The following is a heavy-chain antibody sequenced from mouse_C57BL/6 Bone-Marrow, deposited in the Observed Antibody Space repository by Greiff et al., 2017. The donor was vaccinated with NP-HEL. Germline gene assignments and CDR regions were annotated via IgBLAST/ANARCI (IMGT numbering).Heavy chain of an antibody. CDR1: GFTFSDYG. V-gene: IGHV5-17*01. CDR2: ISSGSSTI. J-gene: IGHJ4*01. CDR3: ASAYYSNYDAMDY. D-gene: IGHD2-5*01. Sequence: EVKLMESGGGLVKPGGSLKLSCAASGFTFSDYGMHWVRQAPEKGLEWVAYISSGSSTIYYPATVKGRFTISRDNAKNTLFLQMTSLKSEDTAMYYCASAYYSNYDAMDYWGQGTSVTVSA.